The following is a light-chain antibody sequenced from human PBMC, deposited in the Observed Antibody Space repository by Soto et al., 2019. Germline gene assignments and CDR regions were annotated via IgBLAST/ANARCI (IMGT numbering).Light chain of an antibody. J-gene: IGKJ1*01. CDR2: SSS. Sequence: EIVMRQSPAKLSASPGERATLSCRASQSISSNLAWYQQKPGQAPRLLMFSSSSRANGIPARFSGSGSGTEFTLTISSLQSEDFAVYYCQHYNNWPRTFGQGTKVDIK. CDR1: QSISSN. V-gene: IGKV3-15*01. CDR3: QHYNNWPRT.